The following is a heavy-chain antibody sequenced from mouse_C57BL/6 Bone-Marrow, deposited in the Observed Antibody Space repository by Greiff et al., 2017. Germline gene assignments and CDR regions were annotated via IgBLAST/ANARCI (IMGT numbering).Heavy chain of an antibody. Sequence: VQLQQSGAELVRPGASVKLSCTASGFNIKDDYMHWVKQRPEQGLEWIGWIDPENGDTEYASKFQGKGTITADTSSNTAYLQLSSLTSEDTAVYYCTLGPNFDYWGQGTTLPVSS. V-gene: IGHV14-4*01. J-gene: IGHJ2*01. D-gene: IGHD4-1*01. CDR3: TLGPNFDY. CDR1: GFNIKDDY. CDR2: IDPENGDT.